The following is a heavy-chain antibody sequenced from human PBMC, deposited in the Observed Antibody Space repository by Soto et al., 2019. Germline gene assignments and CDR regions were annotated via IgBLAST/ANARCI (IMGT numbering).Heavy chain of an antibody. V-gene: IGHV3-23*01. D-gene: IGHD2-8*01. J-gene: IGHJ6*04. CDR1: GFTFSSYA. Sequence: GGSLRLSCAASGFTFSSYAMSWVRQAPGKGLEWVSAISGSGVSTYYADSLKGRFTIPRDNSKNTLYLKMNSLRAENPAVYYCAKAGREFFTNGVCYSAVYYGMDFWGKGTTVTVS. CDR2: ISGSGVST. CDR3: AKAGREFFTNGVCYSAVYYGMDF.